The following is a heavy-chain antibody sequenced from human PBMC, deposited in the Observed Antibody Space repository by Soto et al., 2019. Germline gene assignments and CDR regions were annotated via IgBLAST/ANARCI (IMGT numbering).Heavy chain of an antibody. CDR2: ISSSATT. CDR3: ARLHNFFHAFDI. J-gene: IGHJ3*02. D-gene: IGHD1-20*01. CDR1: GGSFSSSASY. Sequence: QLQQQESGPGLVQPAESLSLTCSVSGGSFSSSASYWGWFRKPPEKGPEWIGTISSSATTYYIASLKSPVTISADTSMNKFSLHLNSVTAADTAVYHCARLHNFFHAFDIWGHGTMVTVSS. V-gene: IGHV4-39*01.